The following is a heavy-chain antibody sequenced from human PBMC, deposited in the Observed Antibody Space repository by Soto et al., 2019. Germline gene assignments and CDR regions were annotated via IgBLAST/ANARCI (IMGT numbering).Heavy chain of an antibody. CDR2: IYYSGIT. CDR1: GGSISSSSSY. V-gene: IGHV4-39*01. Sequence: QLQLQESGPGLVKPSETLSLTCTVSGGSISSSSSYWVWIRQHPGKGLEWIGYIYYSGITNYNPPRQRLVTMSVDTSKNQFSLKLNSVTAADTAVYYCARQPRGEATVTSVINWFDSWGQGALVTVSS. CDR3: ARQPRGEATVTSVINWFDS. D-gene: IGHD4-17*01. J-gene: IGHJ5*01.